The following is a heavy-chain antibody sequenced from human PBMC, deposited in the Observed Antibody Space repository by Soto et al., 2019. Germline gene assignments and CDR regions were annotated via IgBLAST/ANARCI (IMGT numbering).Heavy chain of an antibody. J-gene: IGHJ5*02. Sequence: GGSLRLSCAASGFTFSSYAMSWVRQAPGKGLEWVSAISGSGGSTYYADSVKGRFTISRDNSKNTLYLQMNSLRAEDTAVYYCAKDRNFVVVPAAISFWFDPWGQGTLVTVSS. D-gene: IGHD2-2*01. CDR3: AKDRNFVVVPAAISFWFDP. V-gene: IGHV3-23*01. CDR2: ISGSGGST. CDR1: GFTFSSYA.